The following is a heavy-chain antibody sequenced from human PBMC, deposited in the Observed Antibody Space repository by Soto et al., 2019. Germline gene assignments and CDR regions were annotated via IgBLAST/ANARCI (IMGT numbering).Heavy chain of an antibody. CDR1: GFPFSSFA. V-gene: IGHV3-30-3*01. D-gene: IGHD3-3*01. CDR2: ISYDGSNK. CDR3: ARETNVLGFLEWLALDP. Sequence: QVQLVESGGGVVQPGRSLGLSCAASGFPFSSFAMHWVRQAPGKGLEWVALISYDGSNKYYADSVKGRFTISRDNSKNTLYLQMNSLRAEDTAVYYCARETNVLGFLEWLALDPWGQGTLVTVSS. J-gene: IGHJ5*02.